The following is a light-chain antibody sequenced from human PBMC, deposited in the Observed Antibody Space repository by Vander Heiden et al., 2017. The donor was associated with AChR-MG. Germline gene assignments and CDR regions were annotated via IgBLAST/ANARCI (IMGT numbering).Light chain of an antibody. CDR3: MQALQTPPWT. CDR2: LGS. J-gene: IGKJ1*01. Sequence: DIVMTQSPLSLPVTPGEPASISCRSSQSLLHSNGYNYLDWYRQNPGQSPQLLIYLGSNRASGVPDRFSGSGSGTDFTLKISRVEAEDVGVYYCMQALQTPPWTFGQGTQVEIK. CDR1: QSLLHSNGYNY. V-gene: IGKV2-28*01.